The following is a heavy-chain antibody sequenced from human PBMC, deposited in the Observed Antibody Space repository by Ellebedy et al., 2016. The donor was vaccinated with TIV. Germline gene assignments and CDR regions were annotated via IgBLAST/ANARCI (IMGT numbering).Heavy chain of an antibody. CDR2: ISVHSGDT. J-gene: IGHJ6*02. CDR1: GYTFTNYG. CDR3: ARDRGVAETRGYYYNGMDF. Sequence: AASVKVSCKASGYTFTNYGINWVRQAPGQGPEWMGWISVHSGDTKFAQRLQGRVTMTKDTSTTTAYMELRSLRSDDTDVYYCARDRGVAETRGYYYNGMDFWGQGTTVTVSS. V-gene: IGHV1-18*04. D-gene: IGHD6-13*01.